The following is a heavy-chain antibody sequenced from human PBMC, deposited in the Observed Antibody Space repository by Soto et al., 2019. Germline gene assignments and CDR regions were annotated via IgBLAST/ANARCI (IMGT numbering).Heavy chain of an antibody. CDR1: GFTFSSYD. V-gene: IGHV3-13*01. CDR2: IGTAGDT. J-gene: IGHJ6*02. D-gene: IGHD3-3*01. Sequence: EVQLVESGGGLVQPGGSLRLSCAASGFTFSSYDMHWVRQATGKGLEWVSAIGTAGDTYYPGSVKGRFTISRENAKNSLYLQMNSLSAEDTAVYYCARGGITIFGVVNYGMDVWGQGTTVTVSS. CDR3: ARGGITIFGVVNYGMDV.